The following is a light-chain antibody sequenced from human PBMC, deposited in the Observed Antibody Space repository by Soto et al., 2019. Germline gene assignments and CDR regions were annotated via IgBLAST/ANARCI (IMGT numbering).Light chain of an antibody. J-gene: IGKJ2*01. V-gene: IGKV3-11*01. Sequence: EIVLTQSPVILSLSPGERATLSCRASQSVSSSLAWYQQKSGQAPRLLIYDASNRATGIPARFSGSGSGTDFTLTISSLEPEDFVVYYCQQRSNWPYTFGQGTKLEIK. CDR2: DAS. CDR3: QQRSNWPYT. CDR1: QSVSSS.